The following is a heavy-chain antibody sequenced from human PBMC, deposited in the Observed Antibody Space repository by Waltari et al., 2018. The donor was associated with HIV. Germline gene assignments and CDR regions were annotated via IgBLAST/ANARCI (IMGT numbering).Heavy chain of an antibody. CDR2: IRWNSGSI. CDR3: AKGPTLTSPPTYFNY. J-gene: IGHJ4*02. V-gene: IGHV3-9*01. Sequence: EVHLVESGGGLVQPGRSLRLSCAAPGSTFDDYALPWVRQTPGKGLEWVSGIRWNSGSIGYADSVKGRFTISRDNAKNSLFLQMNSLRPEDTAFYYCAKGPTLTSPPTYFNYWGQGTLVTVSS. D-gene: IGHD2-2*01. CDR1: GSTFDDYA.